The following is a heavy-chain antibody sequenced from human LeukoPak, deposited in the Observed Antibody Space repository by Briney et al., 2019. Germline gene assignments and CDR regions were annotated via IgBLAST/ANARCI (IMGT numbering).Heavy chain of an antibody. CDR1: GFTFSSYG. V-gene: IGHV3-30*02. CDR3: AKGGRGSSAGDY. J-gene: IGHJ4*02. Sequence: GGSLRLSCAASGFTFSSYGMHWVRQAPGKGLEWVAFIRYDGSNKYYADSVKGRFTISRDNSKNTLYLRMNSLRAEDTAVYYCAKGGRGSSAGDYWGQGTLVTVSS. CDR2: IRYDGSNK. D-gene: IGHD1-26*01.